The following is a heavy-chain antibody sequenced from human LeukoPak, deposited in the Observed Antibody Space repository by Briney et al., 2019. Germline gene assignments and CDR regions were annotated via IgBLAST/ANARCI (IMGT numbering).Heavy chain of an antibody. J-gene: IGHJ4*02. CDR1: GYTFTSYY. V-gene: IGHV1-46*01. D-gene: IGHD6-19*01. CDR3: ARGETSERRLSSGWYYFDY. CDR2: INPSGGST. Sequence: ASVKVSCKASGYTFTSYYMHWVRQAPGQGLEWMGIINPSGGSTSYAQKFQGRVTMTRDTSKSTVYMELSSLRSGDTAVYYCARGETSERRLSSGWYYFDYWGQGTLVTVSS.